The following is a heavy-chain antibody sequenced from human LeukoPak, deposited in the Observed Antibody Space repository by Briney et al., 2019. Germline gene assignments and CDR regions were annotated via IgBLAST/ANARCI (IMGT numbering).Heavy chain of an antibody. CDR2: INNDGTAT. D-gene: IGHD5-24*01. Sequence: PGGSLRLSCAASGFTFSAYWMHWVRQVPGKGLVWVSRINNDGTATFFADSVKGRFTISRDNAKNSLYLQMNSLRAEDTALYYCAKTATMRWNYYYMDVWGKGTTVTISS. V-gene: IGHV3-74*01. CDR3: AKTATMRWNYYYMDV. J-gene: IGHJ6*03. CDR1: GFTFSAYW.